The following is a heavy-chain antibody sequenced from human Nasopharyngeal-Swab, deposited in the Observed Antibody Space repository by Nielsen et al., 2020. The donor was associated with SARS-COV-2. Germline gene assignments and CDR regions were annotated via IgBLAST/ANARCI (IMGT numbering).Heavy chain of an antibody. Sequence: WIRQPPGKGLEWIGSINYSGSTNYNPSLKSRVTISEDTSKNQFTLKLSFGTAADTAVYYCATPGELSAYWGQGTLVTVSS. V-gene: IGHV4-39*01. J-gene: IGHJ4*02. CDR2: INYSGST. D-gene: IGHD1-26*01. CDR3: ATPGELSAY.